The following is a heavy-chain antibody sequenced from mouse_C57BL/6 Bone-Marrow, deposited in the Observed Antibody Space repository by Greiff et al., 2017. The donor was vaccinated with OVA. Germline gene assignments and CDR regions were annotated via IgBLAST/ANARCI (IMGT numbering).Heavy chain of an antibody. CDR1: GYTFTSYW. V-gene: IGHV1-69*01. CDR2: IDPSDSYT. D-gene: IGHD2-4*01. CDR3: ARGYDYDGDWYFDV. J-gene: IGHJ1*03. Sequence: VQLQQPGAELVMPGASVKLSCKASGYTFTSYWMHWVKQRPGQGLEWIGEIDPSDSYTNYNQKFKGKSTLTVDKSSSTAYMRLSSLTSEDSAVYYCARGYDYDGDWYFDVWGTGTTVTVSS.